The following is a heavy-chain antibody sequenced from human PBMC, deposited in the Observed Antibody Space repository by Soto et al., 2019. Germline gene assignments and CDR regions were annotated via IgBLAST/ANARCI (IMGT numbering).Heavy chain of an antibody. J-gene: IGHJ6*02. CDR1: GFTFSSYS. CDR3: ARFMVPLYGMDV. V-gene: IGHV3-21*01. D-gene: IGHD3-10*01. Sequence: PGGSLRLSCAASGFTFSSYSMNWVRQAPGKGLEWVSSISSSSSYIYYADSVKGRFTISRDNAKNSLYLQMNSLRAEDTAVYYCARFMVPLYGMDVWGQGTTVTAP. CDR2: ISSSSSYI.